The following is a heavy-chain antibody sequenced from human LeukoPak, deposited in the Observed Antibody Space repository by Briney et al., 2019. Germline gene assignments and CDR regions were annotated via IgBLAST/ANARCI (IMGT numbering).Heavy chain of an antibody. D-gene: IGHD2-15*01. CDR1: GGSNISTTYY. CDR3: ARLAECKTGGSCHSWVNWFDP. CDR2: IYYSGST. V-gene: IGHV4-39*01. Sequence: SETLSLTCTVSGGSNISTTYYWGWIRQPPGKGLEWIGSIYYSGSTYYNPSLKSRVTISVDTSKNQFSLKLSSVTAADTAVYYCARLAECKTGGSCHSWVNWFDPWGQGTLVTVSS. J-gene: IGHJ5*02.